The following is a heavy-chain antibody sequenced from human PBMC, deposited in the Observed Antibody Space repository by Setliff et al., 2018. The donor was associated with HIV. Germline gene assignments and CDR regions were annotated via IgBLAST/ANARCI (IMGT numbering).Heavy chain of an antibody. D-gene: IGHD6-19*01. Sequence: SETLSLTCTVSGDSFNFNYYYWVWIRQPPGKGLEWIGSIYYSGSTYYNPSLKSRVTISVDTSKNHFSLKLRSVTAADTAVYYCARVGGGWYRDFDYWGQGTLVTVSS. CDR1: GDSFNFNYYY. CDR2: IYYSGST. CDR3: ARVGGGWYRDFDY. J-gene: IGHJ4*02. V-gene: IGHV4-39*02.